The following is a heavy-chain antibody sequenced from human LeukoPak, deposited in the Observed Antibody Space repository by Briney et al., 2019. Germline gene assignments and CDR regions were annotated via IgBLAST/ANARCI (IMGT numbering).Heavy chain of an antibody. CDR2: ISGSGGST. J-gene: IGHJ3*02. V-gene: IGHV3-23*01. Sequence: GGSLRLSCAASGFTFSSYAMSWVRQAPGKGLEWVSAISGSGGSTYYADSVKDRFTISRDNSKNTLYLQMNSLRAEDTAVYYCAKDRAYCGGDCYWGDAFDIWDQGTMVTVSS. CDR3: AKDRAYCGGDCYWGDAFDI. CDR1: GFTFSSYA. D-gene: IGHD2-21*01.